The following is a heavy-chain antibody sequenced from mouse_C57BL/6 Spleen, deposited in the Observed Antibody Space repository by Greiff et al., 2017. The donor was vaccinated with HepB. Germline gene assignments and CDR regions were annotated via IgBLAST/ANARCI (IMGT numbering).Heavy chain of an antibody. CDR1: GYAFSSSW. CDR3: ARWRDFYFDY. Sequence: QVQLKQSGPELVKPGASVKISCKASGYAFSSSWMNWVKQRPGKGLEWIGRIYPGDGDTNYNGKFKGKATLTADKSSSTAYMQLSSLTSEDSAVYFCARWRDFYFDYWGQGTTLTVSS. CDR2: IYPGDGDT. J-gene: IGHJ2*01. V-gene: IGHV1-82*01. D-gene: IGHD3-3*01.